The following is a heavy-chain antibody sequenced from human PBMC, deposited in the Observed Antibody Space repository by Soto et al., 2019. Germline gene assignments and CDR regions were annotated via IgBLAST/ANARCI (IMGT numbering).Heavy chain of an antibody. CDR2: ISGSGGST. CDR3: AKVKRITGTTPDAFDI. Sequence: PGGSLRLSCAASGFTFSSYAMSWVRQAPGKGLEWVSAISGSGGSTYYADSVKGRFTNSRDNSKNTLYLQMNSLRAEDTAVYYCAKVKRITGTTPDAFDIWGQGTMVTVSS. J-gene: IGHJ3*02. D-gene: IGHD1-7*01. V-gene: IGHV3-23*01. CDR1: GFTFSSYA.